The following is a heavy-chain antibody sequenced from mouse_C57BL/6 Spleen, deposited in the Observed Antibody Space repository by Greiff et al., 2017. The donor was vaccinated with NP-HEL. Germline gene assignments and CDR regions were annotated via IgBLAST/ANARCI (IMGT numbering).Heavy chain of an antibody. CDR1: GYTFTSYG. D-gene: IGHD1-1*01. CDR2: IYPRSGNT. V-gene: IGHV1-81*01. J-gene: IGHJ4*01. CDR3: ARWDGSSAYYAMDY. Sequence: VQRQQSGAELARPGASVKLSCKASGYTFTSYGISWVKQRTGQGLEWIGEIYPRSGNTYYNEKFKGKATLTADKSSSTAYMELRSLTSEDSAVYFCARWDGSSAYYAMDYWGQGTSVTVSS.